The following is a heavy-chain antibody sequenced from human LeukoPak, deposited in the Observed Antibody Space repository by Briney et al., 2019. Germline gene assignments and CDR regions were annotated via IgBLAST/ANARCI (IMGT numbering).Heavy chain of an antibody. D-gene: IGHD5-18*01. CDR3: VRDQGFHSYGYG. V-gene: IGHV3-7*01. CDR1: GFTFSSYW. CDR2: IKQDGSEK. Sequence: GGSLRLSCAASGFTFSSYWMSWVRQAPVKGLEWVANIKQDGSEKYYVDSVKGRFTISRDNAKNSLYLQMNSLRAEDTAVYYCVRDQGFHSYGYGGGQGTLVTVSS. J-gene: IGHJ4*02.